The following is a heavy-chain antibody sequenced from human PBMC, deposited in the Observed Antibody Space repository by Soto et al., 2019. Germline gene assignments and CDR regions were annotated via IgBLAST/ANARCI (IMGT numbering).Heavy chain of an antibody. D-gene: IGHD3-22*01. CDR3: AKATKYYYDSSGYYYFDY. Sequence: EVQLLESGGGLVQPGGSLRLSCSASGFTFSSYAMSWVRQAPGKGLECVSAISGSGGSTYYADALKGRFTISRDNSKNTLYLQMNRLRAEDTAVYYCAKATKYYYDSSGYYYFDYWGQGTLVTVSS. V-gene: IGHV3-23*01. CDR2: ISGSGGST. CDR1: GFTFSSYA. J-gene: IGHJ4*02.